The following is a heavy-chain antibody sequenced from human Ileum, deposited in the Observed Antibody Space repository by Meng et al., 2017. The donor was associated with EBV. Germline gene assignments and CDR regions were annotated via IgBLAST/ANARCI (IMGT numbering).Heavy chain of an antibody. CDR1: VYTLTSDG. CDR2: ISTYKGNT. J-gene: IGHJ5*02. V-gene: IGHV1-18*01. CDR3: TREYPCQFDP. Sequence: PLVQSGHEVTQPRASMKLSYKASVYTLTSDGISWVRQAPGQWLEWIVWISTYKGNTNYPQKLPGRVTMTTDTSTSTAYMELRILRSGYTAVYYCTREYPCQFDPWGQGTLVTVSS.